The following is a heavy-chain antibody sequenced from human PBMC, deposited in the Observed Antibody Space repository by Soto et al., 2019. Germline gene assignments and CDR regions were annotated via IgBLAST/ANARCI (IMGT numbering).Heavy chain of an antibody. V-gene: IGHV1-18*04. D-gene: IGHD2-21*02. J-gene: IGHJ5*02. CDR3: ARGSARSVVTPADH. CDR1: GYTFTSYG. CDR2: ISAYNGNT. Sequence: ASVKVSCKASGYTFTSYGISWVRQAPGQGLEWMGWISAYNGNTNYAQKLQGRVTMTTDTSTSTAYLELRSLRPDDTAVYYCARGSARSVVTPADHWGQGTLVTVSS.